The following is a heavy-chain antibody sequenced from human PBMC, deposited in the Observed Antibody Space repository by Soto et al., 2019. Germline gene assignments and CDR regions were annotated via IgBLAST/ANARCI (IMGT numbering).Heavy chain of an antibody. D-gene: IGHD1-7*01. CDR2: SRDKGNSYST. CDR1: GCTFSDYY. Sequence: EVQLVESGGGLVQPGRSLRLSCGGSGCTFSDYYIDWVRQAPGKGLEWVGRSRDKGNSYSTDYAASVKGRFTVSRDASKNSLYLQMNSLKTEDTALYYCTRSITGTTSSDYWGQGTLVTVSS. V-gene: IGHV3-72*01. J-gene: IGHJ4*02. CDR3: TRSITGTTSSDY.